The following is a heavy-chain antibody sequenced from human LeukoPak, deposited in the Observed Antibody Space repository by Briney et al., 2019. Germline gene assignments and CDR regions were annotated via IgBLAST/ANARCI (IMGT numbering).Heavy chain of an antibody. CDR2: IRYDGNDK. CDR3: AKDLMRDRWFGES. J-gene: IGHJ5*02. D-gene: IGHD3-10*01. V-gene: IGHV3-30*02. CDR1: GFTFSYYG. Sequence: GGSLRLSCAASGFTFSYYGMHWVRQAPDKRLEWVAFIRYDGNDKFYAKSVKGRFSISRDTSRHTLYLHMNSLRDEDTGVYYCAKDLMRDRWFGESWGQGTLVTVSS.